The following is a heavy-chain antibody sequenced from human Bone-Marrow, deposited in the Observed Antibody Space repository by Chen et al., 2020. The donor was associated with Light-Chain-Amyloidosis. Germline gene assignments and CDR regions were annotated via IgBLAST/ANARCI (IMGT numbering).Heavy chain of an antibody. J-gene: IGHJ4*02. D-gene: IGHD1-26*01. Sequence: QVQLQESGPGLVKPSETLSLTCAVSGYSIRSGYYWGWIRQPPGKGLEWIGSIYHSGSTYYNPSLKSRVTISVDTSKNQFSLKLSSVTAADTAVYYCARGRGGGWGSYYDWGQGTLVTVSS. V-gene: IGHV4-38-2*01. CDR2: IYHSGST. CDR3: ARGRGGGWGSYYD. CDR1: GYSIRSGYY.